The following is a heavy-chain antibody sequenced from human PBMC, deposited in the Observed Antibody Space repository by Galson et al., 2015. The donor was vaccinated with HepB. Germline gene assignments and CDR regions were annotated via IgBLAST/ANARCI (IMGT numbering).Heavy chain of an antibody. CDR3: ARGGGVGSSPFDAFDI. D-gene: IGHD6-6*01. CDR2: TYYRSKWYN. J-gene: IGHJ3*02. Sequence: CAISGDSVSSNSAAWNWIRQSPSRGLEWLGRTYYRSKWYNDYAVSVKSRITINPDTSKNTLYLQMNSLRAEDTAVYYCARGGGVGSSPFDAFDIWGQGTMVTVSS. V-gene: IGHV6-1*01. CDR1: GDSVSSNSAA.